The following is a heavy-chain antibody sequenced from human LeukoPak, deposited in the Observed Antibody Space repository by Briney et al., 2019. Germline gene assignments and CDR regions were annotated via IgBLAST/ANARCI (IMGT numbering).Heavy chain of an antibody. V-gene: IGHV1-58*02. D-gene: IGHD4-11*01. Sequence: SVKVSCKASGFTFTSSAMQWVRQARGQRLEWIGWIAVGSGNTNYAQKFQERVSITRDMSTSTAYMDLSSLRSEDTAMYYCAARDTVMDGSFDYWGQGTLVTVSS. CDR3: AARDTVMDGSFDY. CDR1: GFTFTSSA. J-gene: IGHJ4*02. CDR2: IAVGSGNT.